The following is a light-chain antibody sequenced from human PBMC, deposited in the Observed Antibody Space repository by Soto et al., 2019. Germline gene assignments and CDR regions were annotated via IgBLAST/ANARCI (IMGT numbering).Light chain of an antibody. CDR1: QSVAGN. CDR3: QQYNNWLTWT. Sequence: EIVMTQSPATLSVSPGERATLSCRASQSVAGNLAWYQRKPGQAPRLLIYGASTRATSIPARFSGSGSGTEFTLTISSLQSEDFAVYYCQQYNNWLTWTFGQGTKVEIK. V-gene: IGKV3-15*01. J-gene: IGKJ1*01. CDR2: GAS.